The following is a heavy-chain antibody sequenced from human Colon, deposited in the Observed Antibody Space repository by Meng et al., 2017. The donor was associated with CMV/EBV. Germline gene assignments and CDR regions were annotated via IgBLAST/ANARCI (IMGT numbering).Heavy chain of an antibody. CDR1: GYTFTSYG. CDR3: ARDAAYSWKGANWFDP. J-gene: IGHJ5*02. V-gene: IGHV1-18*01. CDR2: ISAYNGNT. D-gene: IGHD1-1*01. Sequence: ASVKVSCKASGYTFTSYGISWVRQAPGQGLEWMGWISAYNGNTNYAQKLQGRVTMTTDTSTSTAYMELRSLRSDDTAVYYCARDAAYSWKGANWFDPWGQGTLVTVSS.